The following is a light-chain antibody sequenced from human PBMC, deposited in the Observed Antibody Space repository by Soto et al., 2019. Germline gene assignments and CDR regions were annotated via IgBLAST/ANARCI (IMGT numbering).Light chain of an antibody. Sequence: QSALTQPASVSGSPGQSITISCIETSSDVGGYNYVSWYQQHPGKAPKLMIYDVSNRPSGVSNRFSGSKSANTASLTISGLQAEDEADYYCSSYTGSSTYVVFGGGTKLTVL. CDR3: SSYTGSSTYVV. CDR2: DVS. J-gene: IGLJ2*01. CDR1: SSDVGGYNY. V-gene: IGLV2-14*01.